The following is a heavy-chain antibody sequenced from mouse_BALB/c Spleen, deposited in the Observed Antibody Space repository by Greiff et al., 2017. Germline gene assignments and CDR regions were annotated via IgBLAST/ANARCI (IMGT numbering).Heavy chain of an antibody. CDR2: ILPGSGST. CDR1: GYTFSSYW. CDR3: ARWVNALSGAMDY. J-gene: IGHJ4*01. Sequence: VQLQQSGAELMKPGASVKISCKATGYTFSSYWIEWVKQRPGHGLEWIGEILPGSGSTNYNEKFKGKATFTADTSSNTAYMQLSSLTSEDSAVYYCARWVNALSGAMDYWGQGTSVTVSS. V-gene: IGHV1-9*01. D-gene: IGHD3-1*01.